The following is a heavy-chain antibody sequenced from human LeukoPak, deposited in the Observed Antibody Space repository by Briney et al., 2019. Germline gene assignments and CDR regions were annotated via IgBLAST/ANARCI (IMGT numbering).Heavy chain of an antibody. CDR2: FSWNSGSI. CDR1: GFTFDDYA. V-gene: IGHV3-9*01. J-gene: IGHJ6*02. D-gene: IGHD1-26*01. CDR3: AKDLLSGSQYHGMDV. Sequence: GGSLRLSCAASGFTFDDYAMHWVRQAPGKGLEWVSGFSWNSGSIGYADSVKGRFTISRDNAKNSLYLQMNSLRAEDTALYYCAKDLLSGSQYHGMDVWGQGTTVTVSS.